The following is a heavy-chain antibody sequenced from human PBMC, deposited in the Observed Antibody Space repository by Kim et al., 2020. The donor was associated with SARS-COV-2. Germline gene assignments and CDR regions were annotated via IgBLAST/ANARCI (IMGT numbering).Heavy chain of an antibody. Sequence: GGSLRLSCAASGFTFSSYAMHWVRQAPGKGLEWVAVIWYDGSNKYYADSVKGRFAISRDNSKNTLYLQMNSLRAEDTAVYYCAKDRWYYDSSGYWEVSYYYYYGMDVWGQGTTVTVSS. J-gene: IGHJ6*02. CDR1: GFTFSSYA. D-gene: IGHD3-22*01. V-gene: IGHV3-33*06. CDR2: IWYDGSNK. CDR3: AKDRWYYDSSGYWEVSYYYYYGMDV.